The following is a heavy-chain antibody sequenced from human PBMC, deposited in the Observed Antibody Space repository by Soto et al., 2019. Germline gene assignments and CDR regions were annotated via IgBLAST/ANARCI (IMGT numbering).Heavy chain of an antibody. V-gene: IGHV3-21*01. CDR3: ARESHYLTQHDAFDI. J-gene: IGHJ3*02. Sequence: EVQLVESGGGLVKPGGSLRLSCAASGFTFSSYSMNWVRQAPGKGLEWVSSISSSSSYIYYADSVKGRFTISRDNAKNSLYLQMNSLRAEDTAVYYCARESHYLTQHDAFDIWGQGTMVTVSS. CDR2: ISSSSSYI. D-gene: IGHD7-27*01. CDR1: GFTFSSYS.